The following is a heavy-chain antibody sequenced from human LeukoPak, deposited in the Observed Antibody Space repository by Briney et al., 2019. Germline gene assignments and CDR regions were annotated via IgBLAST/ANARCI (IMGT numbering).Heavy chain of an antibody. V-gene: IGHV3-23*01. CDR1: GFTFSSYV. Sequence: GGSLRLSCAASGFTFSSYVMTWVRQAPGKSLEWVSGISGSGDSTYYADSVKGRSTISRDNSKNTLYLQMNSLRGEDTAVYYCAKDRLGVTPDAFDIWGQGTVVTVSS. CDR2: ISGSGDST. J-gene: IGHJ3*02. CDR3: AKDRLGVTPDAFDI. D-gene: IGHD3-3*01.